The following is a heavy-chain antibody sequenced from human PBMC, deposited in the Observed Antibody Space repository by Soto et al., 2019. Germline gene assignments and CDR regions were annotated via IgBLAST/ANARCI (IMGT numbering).Heavy chain of an antibody. CDR3: ASYIAAAGYYYYYYGMDV. J-gene: IGHJ6*02. D-gene: IGHD6-13*01. CDR1: GGTFSSYA. CDR2: IIPIFGTA. V-gene: IGHV1-69*13. Sequence: ASVKVSCKASGGTFSSYAISWVRQAPGQGLEWMGGIIPIFGTANYAQKFQGRVTITADESTSTAYMELSSLSSEDTAVYYCASYIAAAGYYYYYYGMDVWGQGTTFTVSS.